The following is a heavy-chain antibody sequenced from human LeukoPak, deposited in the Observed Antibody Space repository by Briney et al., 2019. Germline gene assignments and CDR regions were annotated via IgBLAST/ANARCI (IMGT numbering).Heavy chain of an antibody. CDR3: ARDGTWGSGAGAFDY. V-gene: IGHV4-39*07. J-gene: IGHJ4*02. CDR1: GGSISSSSYY. CDR2: IYYSGNT. Sequence: PSETLSLTCTVSGGSISSSSYYWGWIRQPPGKGLEWIGNIYYSGNTYYNPSLQSRVTISEDTSKNQFSLKLSSVTAADTAVYYCARDGTWGSGAGAFDYWGQGTLVTVSS. D-gene: IGHD6-19*01.